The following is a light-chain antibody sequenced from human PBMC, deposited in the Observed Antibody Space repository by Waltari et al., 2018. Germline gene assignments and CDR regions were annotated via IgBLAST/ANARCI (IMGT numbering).Light chain of an antibody. CDR1: RSNIGAGYN. CDR3: QSYDSSLSGWV. CDR2: GNN. J-gene: IGLJ3*02. V-gene: IGLV1-40*01. Sequence: QSVLTQPPSVSGAPGQRVTLSCTGSRSNIGAGYNFPCYQQLPGAAPKLPIYGNNNRPSGVPDRFSGSKSGTSASLAITGLQAEDEADYYCQSYDSSLSGWVFGGGTKLTVL.